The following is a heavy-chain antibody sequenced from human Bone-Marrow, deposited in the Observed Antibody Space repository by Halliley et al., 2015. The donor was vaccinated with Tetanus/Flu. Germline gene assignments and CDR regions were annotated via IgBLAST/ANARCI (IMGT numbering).Heavy chain of an antibody. CDR3: ARGRGDREYNFLYYGVTS. Sequence: RSPSTYYADSVKGRFTISRDSSRNTLFLQMNSLRAEDTAVYYCARGRGDREYNFLYYGVTSGAKGPRSPS. CDR2: RSPST. V-gene: IGHV3-23*01. D-gene: IGHD1-1*01. J-gene: IGHJ6*02.